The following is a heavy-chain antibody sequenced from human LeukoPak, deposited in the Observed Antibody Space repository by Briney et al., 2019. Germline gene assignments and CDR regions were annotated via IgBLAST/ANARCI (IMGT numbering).Heavy chain of an antibody. Sequence: GGSLRLSCAASGFTFSDYYMRWIRQAPGKGLEWLSYISNSGSIIYYADSVKGRFTISRDNAKNSLYLQMSGLTAEDTAIYYCARAIRATGTDYWGQGTLVTVSS. D-gene: IGHD6-13*01. CDR3: ARAIRATGTDY. CDR1: GFTFSDYY. CDR2: ISNSGSII. J-gene: IGHJ4*02. V-gene: IGHV3-11*04.